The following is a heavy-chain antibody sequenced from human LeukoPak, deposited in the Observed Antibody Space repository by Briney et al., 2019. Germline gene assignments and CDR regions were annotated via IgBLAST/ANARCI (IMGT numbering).Heavy chain of an antibody. J-gene: IGHJ4*01. D-gene: IGHD2-2*01. CDR2: IYISESA. CDR3: ARSRERICSATACYVDLQAR. Sequence: SETPSLTCTVSGGSISSGSYYWTWIRQPAGKGLEWIGRIYISESANYNSSLESRVTISVDTSKNQFSLKLSSVTAADTAVYYCARSRERICSATACYVDLQARWGHGTLVTVSS. CDR1: GGSISSGSYY. V-gene: IGHV4-61*02.